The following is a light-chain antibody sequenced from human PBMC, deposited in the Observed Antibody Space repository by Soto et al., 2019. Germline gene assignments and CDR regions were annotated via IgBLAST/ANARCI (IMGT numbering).Light chain of an antibody. CDR1: QSMSLF. CDR3: QQYETIVT. CDR2: DAS. Sequence: EMAQSPSCLAASVGDRITITCRASQSMSLFLNWYKQKPGTAPNLLIYDASNLETGVPSSFSGSGSGTDFSFSISSMKPEDIATYYCQQYETIVTFGHGTRLEIK. V-gene: IGKV1-33*01. J-gene: IGKJ5*01.